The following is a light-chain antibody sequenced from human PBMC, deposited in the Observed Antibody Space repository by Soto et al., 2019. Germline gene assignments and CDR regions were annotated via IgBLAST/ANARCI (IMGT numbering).Light chain of an antibody. CDR2: GAS. J-gene: IGKJ5*01. CDR1: QGISRW. CDR3: QQANSFPLP. Sequence: DLQMTQSPSFVSASVGDRVTITCRASQGISRWLAWYQQRPGKAPELLIYGASSLQSGVPSRFSGSGSRTEFTLTFSGLQPEDFATYYCQQANSFPLPFGQGTRLEIK. V-gene: IGKV1-12*01.